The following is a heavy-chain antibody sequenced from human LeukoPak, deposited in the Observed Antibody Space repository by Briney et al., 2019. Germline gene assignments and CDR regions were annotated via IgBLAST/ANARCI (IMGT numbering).Heavy chain of an antibody. Sequence: PGGSLRLSCAASGFTFSSYWMHWVRQAPGKGLVWVSRTNSNGRETYYADSVKGRFTISRDNVKNTLYLQMNGLRAEDTAVYYCARDRASSTSFAESWGQGTLVIVSS. J-gene: IGHJ5*02. D-gene: IGHD2-2*01. CDR2: TNSNGRET. CDR1: GFTFSSYW. CDR3: ARDRASSTSFAES. V-gene: IGHV3-74*01.